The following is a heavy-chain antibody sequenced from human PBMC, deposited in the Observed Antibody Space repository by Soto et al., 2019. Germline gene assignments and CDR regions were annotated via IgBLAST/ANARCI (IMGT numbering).Heavy chain of an antibody. J-gene: IGHJ4*02. Sequence: EVQLVESGGGLVQPGGSLRLSCAASGFTFSTHSMNWVRQAPGKGLEWISYITSSDVTMYADSVKGRFTISRDNAKNSLYLQMNSLRGEDTAVYFCVGEVGFQLIYRGQGTLVTVSS. D-gene: IGHD2-2*01. CDR1: GFTFSTHS. CDR2: ITSSDVT. V-gene: IGHV3-48*01. CDR3: VGEVGFQLIY.